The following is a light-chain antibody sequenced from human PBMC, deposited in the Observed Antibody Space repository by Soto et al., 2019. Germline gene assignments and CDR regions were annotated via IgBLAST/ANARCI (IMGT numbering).Light chain of an antibody. CDR3: QSYDSSLSGPYV. CDR2: GNS. V-gene: IGLV1-40*01. J-gene: IGLJ1*01. CDR1: SSNIGAGYD. Sequence: SVLPQPPSLSGAPGQRVTISCTGSSSNIGAGYDVHWYQQLPGTAPKLLIYGNSNRPSGVPDRFSGSKSGTSASLAITGLQAEDEADYYCQSYDSSLSGPYVFGTGTKVTVL.